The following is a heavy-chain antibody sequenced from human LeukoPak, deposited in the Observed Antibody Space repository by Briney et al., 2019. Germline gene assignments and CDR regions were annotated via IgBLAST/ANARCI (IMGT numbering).Heavy chain of an antibody. V-gene: IGHV4-34*01. CDR1: GGSFSGYY. CDR3: ARGGDIVVGPRAGHHLDY. J-gene: IGHJ4*02. CDR2: INHSGST. Sequence: SETLSLTCAVYGGSFSGYYWSWIRQPPGKGLEWIGEINHSGSTNYNPSLKSRVTISVDTSKNQFSLKLSSVTAADTAVYYCARGGDIVVGPRAGHHLDYWGQGTLDTVSS. D-gene: IGHD2-15*01.